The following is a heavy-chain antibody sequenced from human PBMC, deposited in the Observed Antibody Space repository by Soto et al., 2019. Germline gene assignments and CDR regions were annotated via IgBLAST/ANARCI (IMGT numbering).Heavy chain of an antibody. Sequence: QMQLVESGGGVVQPGRSLRLSCAASGFTFGAYTMHWVRQAPGKGLEWVAVISYHGNSERYTDPVKGRFTVSRDNSKSTMYLQMNSLRAEDTAVYYCARDGYSGRSDGFDVWGQGTMVTVSS. V-gene: IGHV3-30*14. CDR2: ISYHGNSE. J-gene: IGHJ3*01. D-gene: IGHD1-26*01. CDR1: GFTFGAYT. CDR3: ARDGYSGRSDGFDV.